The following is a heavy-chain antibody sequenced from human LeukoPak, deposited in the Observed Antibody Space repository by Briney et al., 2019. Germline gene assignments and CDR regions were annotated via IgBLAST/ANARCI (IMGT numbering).Heavy chain of an antibody. D-gene: IGHD1-1*01. CDR2: IIGGGGGT. CDR3: AKNVGVEY. J-gene: IGHJ4*02. CDR1: GFTFRNYA. Sequence: PGGSLRLSCAASGFTFRNYAMTWVRQAPGKGLEWVSTIIGGGGGTYYADSVKGRFTISRDNAKNTLYLQMNSLRAEDTAVYYCAKNVGVEYWGQGTLVTISS. V-gene: IGHV3-23*01.